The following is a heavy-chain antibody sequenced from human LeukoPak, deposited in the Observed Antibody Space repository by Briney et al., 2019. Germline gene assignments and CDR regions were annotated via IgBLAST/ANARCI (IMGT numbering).Heavy chain of an antibody. CDR3: ARTGLGLYSFDY. CDR1: GFTFSSYS. D-gene: IGHD3/OR15-3a*01. CDR2: ITGSLNSI. J-gene: IGHJ4*02. Sequence: GGSLRLSCAASGFTFSSYSMNWVRQAPGKGLEWISYITGSLNSIHYADSVKGRFTISRDNAKNSVYLQMNGLRLEDTAVYYCARTGLGLYSFDYWGQGIQVTISP. V-gene: IGHV3-48*01.